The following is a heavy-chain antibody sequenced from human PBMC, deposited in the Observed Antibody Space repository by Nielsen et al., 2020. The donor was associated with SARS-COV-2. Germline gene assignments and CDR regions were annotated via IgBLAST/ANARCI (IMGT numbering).Heavy chain of an antibody. CDR2: IIPIFGTA. J-gene: IGHJ6*02. CDR3: ARGSNYDYVWGSYRYYGMDV. V-gene: IGHV1-69*06. D-gene: IGHD3-16*02. Sequence: WVRQAPGQGLEWMGGIIPIFGTANYAQKFQGRVTITADKSTSTAYMELSSLRSDDTAVYYCARGSNYDYVWGSYRYYGMDVWGQGTTVTVSS.